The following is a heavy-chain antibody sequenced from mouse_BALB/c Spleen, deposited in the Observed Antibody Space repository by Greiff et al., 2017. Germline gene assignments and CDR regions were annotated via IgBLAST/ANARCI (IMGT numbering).Heavy chain of an antibody. J-gene: IGHJ4*01. CDR2: VWRGGST. V-gene: IGHV2-5-1*01. D-gene: IGHD1-2*01. CDR3: ARTRGYVPAMDY. CDR1: GFSLTSYG. Sequence: VMLVESGPSLVQPSQSLSLTCTVSGFSLTSYGVPWVRQSPGKGLEWVGVVWRGGSTDYNAAFMSRLSITKDNSTSQVFFKMNSLQADDTAIYYCARTRGYVPAMDYWGQGTSVTVSS.